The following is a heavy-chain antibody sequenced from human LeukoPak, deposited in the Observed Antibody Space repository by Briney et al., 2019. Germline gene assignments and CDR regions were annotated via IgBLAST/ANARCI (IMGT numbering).Heavy chain of an antibody. CDR1: GFTFDDYA. D-gene: IGHD3-3*01. V-gene: IGHV3-9*01. Sequence: HPGGSLRLSCAASGFTFDDYAMHWVRQAPGKGLEWVSGISWNSGSIGYADSVKGRFTISRDNSKNTLYLQMNSLRAEDTAVYYCAKDLPRVLRFLEWLTFDYWGQGTLVTVSS. CDR2: ISWNSGSI. CDR3: AKDLPRVLRFLEWLTFDY. J-gene: IGHJ4*02.